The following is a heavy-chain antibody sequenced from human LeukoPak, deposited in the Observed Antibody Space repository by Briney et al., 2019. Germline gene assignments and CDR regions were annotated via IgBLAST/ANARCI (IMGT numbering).Heavy chain of an antibody. D-gene: IGHD3-16*01. CDR3: ARDVLHWGPGAFDI. CDR1: GGSFSDYY. Sequence: PSETLSLTCAVYGGSFSDYYWSWIRQPPGKGLEWIGYIYYSGSTYYNPSLKSRVTISVDTSKNQFSLKLTSVTAADTAVYYCARDVLHWGPGAFDIWGQGTMVTVSS. CDR2: IYYSGST. J-gene: IGHJ3*02. V-gene: IGHV4-34*01.